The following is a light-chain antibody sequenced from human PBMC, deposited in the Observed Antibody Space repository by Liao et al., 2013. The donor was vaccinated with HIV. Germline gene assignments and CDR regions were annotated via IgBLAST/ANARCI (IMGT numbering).Light chain of an antibody. CDR3: QVWDSSSDQGV. CDR1: ALPKQF. Sequence: SYELRQPPSVSVSPGQTARITCSGDALPKQFAYWYQQKPGQAPVLLIYKDSERPSGIPERFSGFNSGNTATLTIRRVEVGDEADYYCQVWDSSSDQGVFGGGTKLTVL. V-gene: IGLV3-25*02. J-gene: IGLJ3*02. CDR2: KDS.